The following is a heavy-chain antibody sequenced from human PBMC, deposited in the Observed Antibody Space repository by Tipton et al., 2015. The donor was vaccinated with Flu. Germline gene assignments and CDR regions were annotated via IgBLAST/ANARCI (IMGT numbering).Heavy chain of an antibody. Sequence: QVQLVQSGAEVKKPGASVKVSCKTSGYTFTNYNINWVRQATGQGLEWMGWMSPKSGNAGYVQKLQDRVTMTGDTSLSTAYMELSGLTSEDTAIYYCAVTLTDSSALEQWGQGSPVTVSS. CDR2: MSPKSGNA. V-gene: IGHV1-8*01. D-gene: IGHD6-6*01. J-gene: IGHJ4*02. CDR3: AVTLTDSSALEQ. CDR1: GYTFTNYN.